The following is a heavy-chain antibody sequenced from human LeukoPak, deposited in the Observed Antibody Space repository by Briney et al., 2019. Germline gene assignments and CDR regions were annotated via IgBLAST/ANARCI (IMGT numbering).Heavy chain of an antibody. CDR2: MNPNSGNT. V-gene: IGHV1-8*03. D-gene: IGHD2-2*01. J-gene: IGHJ4*02. CDR3: ARGPGPLDCSSTSCSIDY. CDR1: GYTFTSYD. Sequence: ASVKVSCKASGYTFTSYDINWVRQATGQGLEWMGWMNPNSGNTGYAQKFQGGVTITRNTSISTAYMELSSLRSEDTAVYYCARGPGPLDCSSTSCSIDYWGRGTLVTVSS.